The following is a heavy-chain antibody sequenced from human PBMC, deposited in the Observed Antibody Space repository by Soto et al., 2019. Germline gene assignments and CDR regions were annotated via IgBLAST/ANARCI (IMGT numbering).Heavy chain of an antibody. CDR2: INHSGST. D-gene: IGHD3-22*01. Sequence: SETLSLTCAVYGGSFSGYYWSWIRQPPGKGLEWIGEINHSGSTNYNPSLKSRVTISVDTSKNQFSLKLSSVTAADTAVYYCARDSSGYYWTRMIDYWGQGTLVTVSS. V-gene: IGHV4-34*01. J-gene: IGHJ4*02. CDR3: ARDSSGYYWTRMIDY. CDR1: GGSFSGYY.